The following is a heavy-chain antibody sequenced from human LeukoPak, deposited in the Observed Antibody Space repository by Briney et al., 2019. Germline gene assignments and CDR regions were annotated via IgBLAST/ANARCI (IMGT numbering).Heavy chain of an antibody. CDR1: GFTFSSYG. CDR2: IRYAGSDK. Sequence: GGSLRLSCAASGFTFSSYGMHWVRQAPGKGLEWVTFIRYAGSDKYYADSVKGRFTISRDNSKNTMYLQMSSLRAEDTAVYYCARDRDDVAGTRGYFDYWGQGTLVTVSS. D-gene: IGHD6-19*01. V-gene: IGHV3-30*02. J-gene: IGHJ4*02. CDR3: ARDRDDVAGTRGYFDY.